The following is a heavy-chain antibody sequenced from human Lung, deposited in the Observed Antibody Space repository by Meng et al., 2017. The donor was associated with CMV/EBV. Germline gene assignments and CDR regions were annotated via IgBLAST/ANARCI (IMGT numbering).Heavy chain of an antibody. CDR1: GFTFTTYF. D-gene: IGHD3-22*01. Sequence: QGQLVHSGAGVKKPGVSLKLSCETSGFTFTTYFMHWLRQAPGQGLQWMGLFNPNGDVTTYSPRFQGRITLTGDTSTSTLYMELSSLTSDDTAVYYCAREMPMTCYFDQWGQGTLVTVSS. CDR2: FNPNGDVT. CDR3: AREMPMTCYFDQ. V-gene: IGHV1-46*01. J-gene: IGHJ4*03.